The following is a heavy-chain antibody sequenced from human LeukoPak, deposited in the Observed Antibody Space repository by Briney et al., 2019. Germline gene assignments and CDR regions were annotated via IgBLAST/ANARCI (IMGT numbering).Heavy chain of an antibody. CDR3: ARASSIALTDIVVVPADY. D-gene: IGHD2-2*01. Sequence: PGGSLRLSCAASGFTFSSYSMNWVRQAPGKGLEWVSSISSSSSYIYYADSVKGRFTISRDNAKNSLYLQMNSLRAEDTAVYYCARASSIALTDIVVVPADYWGQGTLVTVSS. V-gene: IGHV3-21*01. CDR2: ISSSSSYI. J-gene: IGHJ4*02. CDR1: GFTFSSYS.